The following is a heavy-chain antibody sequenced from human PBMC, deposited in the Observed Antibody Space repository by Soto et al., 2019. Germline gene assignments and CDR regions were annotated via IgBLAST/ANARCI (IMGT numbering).Heavy chain of an antibody. V-gene: IGHV4-59*01. J-gene: IGHJ6*02. CDR2: IYDTGISGYTPST. CDR1: GGSITSSY. CDR3: ARDHAGNYYYGMDV. Sequence: SETLSLTCTVSGGSITSSYWSWIRRPPGKGLEWIAYIYDTGISGYTPSTSYNPSLKSRVTMSVDTSKSQFSLKLTSVTAADTAVYYCARDHAGNYYYGMDVWGQGTTVTVSS.